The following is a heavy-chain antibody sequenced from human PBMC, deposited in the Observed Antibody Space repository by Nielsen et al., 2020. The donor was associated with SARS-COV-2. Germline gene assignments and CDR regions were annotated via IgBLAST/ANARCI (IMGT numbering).Heavy chain of an antibody. Sequence: GESLKISCAASGFTFSSYDMHWVRQATGKGLEWVSAIGTAGDTYYPGSVKGRFTISRDNAKNSLYLQMNSLRAGDTAVYYCARAGRGSYNLDYWGQGTLVTVSS. CDR2: IGTAGDT. CDR3: ARAGRGSYNLDY. J-gene: IGHJ4*02. D-gene: IGHD1-26*01. V-gene: IGHV3-13*01. CDR1: GFTFSSYD.